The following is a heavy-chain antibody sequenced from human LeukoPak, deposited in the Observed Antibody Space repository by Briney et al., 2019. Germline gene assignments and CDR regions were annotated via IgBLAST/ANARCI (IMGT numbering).Heavy chain of an antibody. V-gene: IGHV3-30-3*01. Sequence: GRSLRLSCAASGFTFSSYAMHWVRQAPGKGLEWVAVISYDGSNKYYADSVKGRFTISRDNAKNTLYLQMNSLRAEDTAAYYCARDRFDYDSDPFDYWGQGTLVTVSS. D-gene: IGHD3-22*01. CDR1: GFTFSSYA. J-gene: IGHJ4*02. CDR2: ISYDGSNK. CDR3: ARDRFDYDSDPFDY.